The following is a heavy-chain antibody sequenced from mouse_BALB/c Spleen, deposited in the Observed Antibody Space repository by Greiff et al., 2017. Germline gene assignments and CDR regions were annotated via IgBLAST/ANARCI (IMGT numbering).Heavy chain of an antibody. CDR1: GFSLTSYG. V-gene: IGHV2-2*02. J-gene: IGHJ4*01. Sequence: QVQLQQSGPGLVQPSQSLSITCTVSGFSLTSYGVHWVRQSPGKGLEWLGVIWSGGSTDYNAAFISRLSISKDNSKSQVFFKMNSLQANDTAIYYCARKLYGPYYAMDYWGQGTSVTVSS. CDR3: ARKLYGPYYAMDY. D-gene: IGHD1-2*01. CDR2: IWSGGST.